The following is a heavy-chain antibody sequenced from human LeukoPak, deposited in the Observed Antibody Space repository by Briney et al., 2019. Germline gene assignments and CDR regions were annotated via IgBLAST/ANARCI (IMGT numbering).Heavy chain of an antibody. CDR3: ARDGGSLLMVYAMPPSWFDP. V-gene: IGHV1-8*01. CDR1: GFTFTSHD. Sequence: ASVKVSCTASGFTFTSHDYNWVRQATGQGLEWMGWMNPNSGNTGYAQKFQGRVTMTRDTSTSTVYMELSSLRSEDTAVYYCARDGGSLLMVYAMPPSWFDPWGQGTLVTVSS. CDR2: MNPNSGNT. D-gene: IGHD2-8*01. J-gene: IGHJ5*02.